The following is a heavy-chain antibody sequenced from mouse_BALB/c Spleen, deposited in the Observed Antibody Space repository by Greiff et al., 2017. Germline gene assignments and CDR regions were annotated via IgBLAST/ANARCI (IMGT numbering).Heavy chain of an antibody. J-gene: IGHJ2*01. Sequence: VQLQQSGAELVRPGALVKLSCKASGFNIKDYYMHWVQQRPEQGLEWIGWIDPENGNTIYNPKFQGKASITADTSSNTAYLQLSRLTSEDTAVYYCARPRITTAGDFDYWGQGTTLTVSS. CDR2: IDPENGNT. D-gene: IGHD1-2*01. V-gene: IGHV14-1*02. CDR1: GFNIKDYY. CDR3: ARPRITTAGDFDY.